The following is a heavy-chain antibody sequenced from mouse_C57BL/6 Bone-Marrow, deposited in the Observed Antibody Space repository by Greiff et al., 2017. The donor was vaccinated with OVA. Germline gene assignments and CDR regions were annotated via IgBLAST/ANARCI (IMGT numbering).Heavy chain of an antibody. Sequence: EVQLQQSVAELVRPGASVKLSCTASGFNITNTYMHWVKQRPEQGLEWIGRIDPANGNTKYAPKFQGKATMTADTSSNTAYLQLSSLSSEDTAVYCCARGDFGSSFYAMDYWGQGTSVTVSS. J-gene: IGHJ4*01. D-gene: IGHD1-1*01. V-gene: IGHV14-3*01. CDR3: ARGDFGSSFYAMDY. CDR2: IDPANGNT. CDR1: GFNITNTY.